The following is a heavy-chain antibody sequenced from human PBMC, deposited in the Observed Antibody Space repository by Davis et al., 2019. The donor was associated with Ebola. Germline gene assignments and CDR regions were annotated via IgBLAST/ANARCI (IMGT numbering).Heavy chain of an antibody. CDR3: ASHSSGWVDYYYGMDV. V-gene: IGHV1-69*04. J-gene: IGHJ6*02. CDR1: GGTFSSYA. CDR2: IIPILGIA. Sequence: SVKVSCKASGGTFSSYAISWVRQAPGQGLEWMGRIIPILGIANYAQKFQGRVTITADKSTSTAYMELSSLRSEDTAVYYCASHSSGWVDYYYGMDVWGQGTTVTVSS. D-gene: IGHD6-19*01.